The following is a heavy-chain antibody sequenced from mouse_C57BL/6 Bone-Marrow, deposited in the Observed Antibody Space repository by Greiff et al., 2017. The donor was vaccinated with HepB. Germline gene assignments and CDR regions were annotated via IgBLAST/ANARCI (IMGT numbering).Heavy chain of an antibody. D-gene: IGHD2-2*01. Sequence: VQLQQSGAELARPGASVKLSCKASGYTFTSYGISWVKQRTGQGLEWIGEIYPRSGNTYYNEKFKGKATLTADKSSSTAYMELRSLTSEDSAVYFCARGLWLRRYYFDYWGPGTTLTVSS. CDR3: ARGLWLRRYYFDY. CDR2: IYPRSGNT. CDR1: GYTFTSYG. J-gene: IGHJ2*01. V-gene: IGHV1-81*01.